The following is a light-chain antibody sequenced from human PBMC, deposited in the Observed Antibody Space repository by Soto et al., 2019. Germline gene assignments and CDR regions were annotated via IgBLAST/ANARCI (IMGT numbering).Light chain of an antibody. Sequence: IQLTQSPSSRSASVGDRVTVTCRASQDINKFLAWFQQKPGKAPNLLIFSASTLQSAVPSRFSGGGSGTDFTLTIDSLQPEDFATYYCQQLKTYPYTFGQGTKLEIK. J-gene: IGKJ2*01. V-gene: IGKV1-9*01. CDR3: QQLKTYPYT. CDR2: SAS. CDR1: QDINKF.